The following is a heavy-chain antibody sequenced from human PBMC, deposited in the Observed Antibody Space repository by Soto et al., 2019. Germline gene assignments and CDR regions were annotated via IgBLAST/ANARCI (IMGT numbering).Heavy chain of an antibody. V-gene: IGHV3-33*01. CDR2: IWYDGSNK. Sequence: QVQMVESGEGVVQPGRSLRLYCAASGFTFSSYGMHWFRQAPVKWLEWAAVIWYDGSNKYYADSVKGRFTISRDNSKNTRYLQMNSLRAEDTAVYYCARGGDYYYGMDVWGQGTTVTVSS. J-gene: IGHJ6*02. CDR1: GFTFSSYG. CDR3: ARGGDYYYGMDV.